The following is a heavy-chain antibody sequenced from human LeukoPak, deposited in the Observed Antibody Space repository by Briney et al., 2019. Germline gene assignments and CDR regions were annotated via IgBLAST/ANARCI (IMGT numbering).Heavy chain of an antibody. V-gene: IGHV3-23*01. D-gene: IGHD3-16*01. CDR3: AKLGLKLGGDY. CDR2: MTGSGGTT. CDR1: GFTFSSYA. Sequence: GGSLRLSCAASGFTFSSYAMSWVRQAPGKGLEWVSTMTGSGGTTYCADSVKGRFTISRDNSKNTLYLQMNSLRAEDTAVYYCAKLGLKLGGDYWGQGTLVTVSS. J-gene: IGHJ4*02.